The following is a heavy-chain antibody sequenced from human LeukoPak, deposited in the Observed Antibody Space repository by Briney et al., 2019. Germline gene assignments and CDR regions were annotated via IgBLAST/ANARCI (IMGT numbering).Heavy chain of an antibody. V-gene: IGHV5-51*01. J-gene: IGHJ6*02. CDR3: ARGSSSWYSYYYGMDV. CDR1: GYSFTSYW. D-gene: IGHD6-13*01. Sequence: GESLKISCKGSGYSFTSYWIGWVRQMPGKGLEWMGIIYPGDSDTRYSPSFQGQVTISADKSISTAYPQWSSLKASDTAMYYCARGSSSWYSYYYGMDVWGQGTTVTVSS. CDR2: IYPGDSDT.